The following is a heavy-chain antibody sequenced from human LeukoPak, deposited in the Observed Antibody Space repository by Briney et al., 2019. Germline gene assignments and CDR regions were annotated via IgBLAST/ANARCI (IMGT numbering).Heavy chain of an antibody. J-gene: IGHJ4*02. CDR2: ISYDGSNK. V-gene: IGHV3-30*04. CDR3: ASVQYSSGWYGGKVIDY. CDR1: GFTFSSYA. Sequence: GGSLRLSCAASGFTFSSYAMHWVRQAPGKGLEWVAVISYDGSNKYYADSVKGRFTISRDNSKNTLYLQMNSLRAEDTAVYYCASVQYSSGWYGGKVIDYWGQGTLVTVSS. D-gene: IGHD6-19*01.